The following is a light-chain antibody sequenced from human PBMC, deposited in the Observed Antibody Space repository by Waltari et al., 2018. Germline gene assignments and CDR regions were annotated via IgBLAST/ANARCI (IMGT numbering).Light chain of an antibody. CDR3: QQFDNWS. CDR2: GAS. Sequence: EIVMTQSPATLSVSPGERATLSCRASQSVSTTLARYQQKPGQAPRPLIYGASTRATGIPARFSGSGSGTEFTLTISSLQSADFAIYYCQQFDNWSFGQGTKLEIK. J-gene: IGKJ2*01. CDR1: QSVSTT. V-gene: IGKV3-15*01.